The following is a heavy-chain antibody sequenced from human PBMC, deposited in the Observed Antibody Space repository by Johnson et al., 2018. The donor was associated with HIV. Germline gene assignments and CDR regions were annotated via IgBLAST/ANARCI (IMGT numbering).Heavy chain of an antibody. D-gene: IGHD1-26*01. V-gene: IGHV3-20*04. CDR3: AKDKEWELLGAFDI. CDR1: GFTVSSDY. CDR2: INWNGGST. Sequence: VQLVESGGGLVQPGGPLRLSCVASGFTVSSDYMSWVRQAPGKGLEWVSGINWNGGSTGYADSVKGRFTISRDNAKNSLYLQMNSLRAEDTALYYCAKDKEWELLGAFDIWGLGTMVTVSS. J-gene: IGHJ3*02.